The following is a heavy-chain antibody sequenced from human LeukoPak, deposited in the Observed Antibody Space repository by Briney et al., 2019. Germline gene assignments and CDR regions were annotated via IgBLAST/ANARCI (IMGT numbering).Heavy chain of an antibody. Sequence: GGSLRLSCSASGFTFSSYAMHWVRQAPGKGLEYVSAISSNGGSTYYADSVKGRFTISRDNSKNTLYLQMSSLRAEDTAVYYCEKDSYGSYPGGVFDYWGQGTLVTVSS. CDR2: ISSNGGST. J-gene: IGHJ4*02. D-gene: IGHD1-26*01. CDR1: GFTFSSYA. V-gene: IGHV3-64D*06. CDR3: EKDSYGSYPGGVFDY.